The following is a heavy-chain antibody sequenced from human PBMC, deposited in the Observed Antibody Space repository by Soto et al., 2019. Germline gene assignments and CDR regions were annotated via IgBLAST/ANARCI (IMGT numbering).Heavy chain of an antibody. CDR3: ARGENWFDP. V-gene: IGHV1-3*01. J-gene: IGHJ5*02. Sequence: ASVTVSCKASGYKFSRYAIHWVRQAPGQRLEWMGWINVGNGNTKYSQKFHDRVTMTTDTFTSTAYMELRSLRSDDTAVYYCARGENWFDPWGQGTLVTVSS. CDR1: GYKFSRYA. CDR2: INVGNGNT.